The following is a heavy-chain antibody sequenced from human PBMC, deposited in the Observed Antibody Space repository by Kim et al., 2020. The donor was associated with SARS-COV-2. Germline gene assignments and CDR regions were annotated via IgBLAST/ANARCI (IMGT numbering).Heavy chain of an antibody. Sequence: SVKVSCKASGGTFSSYAISWVRQAPGQGLEWMGGIIPIFGTANYAQKFQGRVTITADESTSTAYMELSSLRSEDTAVYYCARASMVRGVALFDYWGQGTLVTVSS. D-gene: IGHD3-10*01. CDR2: IIPIFGTA. CDR1: GGTFSSYA. V-gene: IGHV1-69*13. CDR3: ARASMVRGVALFDY. J-gene: IGHJ4*02.